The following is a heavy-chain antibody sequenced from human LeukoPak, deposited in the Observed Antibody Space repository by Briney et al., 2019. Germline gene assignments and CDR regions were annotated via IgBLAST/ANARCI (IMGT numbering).Heavy chain of an antibody. CDR1: GFTISDCW. CDR2: IKQDGSEK. D-gene: IGHD3-16*01. CDR3: VRDGGTDWYDP. J-gene: IGHJ5*02. Sequence: GGSLRLSCAASGFTISDCWMTWVRQAPGKGLEWVANIKQDGSEKTYVDSVKGRFTISRDNAKNSIFLQMNSLRVEDMAMYYCVRDGGTDWYDPWGQGTLVSVSS. V-gene: IGHV3-7*01.